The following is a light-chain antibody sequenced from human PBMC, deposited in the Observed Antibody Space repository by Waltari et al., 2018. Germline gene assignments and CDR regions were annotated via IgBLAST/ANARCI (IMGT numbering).Light chain of an antibody. Sequence: QSALTQPPSASGSPGQSVTISCTGTSSDIGGYHYVSWYQQHPGKAPKLMIFEVTKRPSGVPDRFSGSKSGNTASLTVSGLQGEDESDYYCASYAGNRNVVFGGGTKLTVL. CDR1: SSDIGGYHY. CDR3: ASYAGNRNVV. CDR2: EVT. J-gene: IGLJ2*01. V-gene: IGLV2-8*01.